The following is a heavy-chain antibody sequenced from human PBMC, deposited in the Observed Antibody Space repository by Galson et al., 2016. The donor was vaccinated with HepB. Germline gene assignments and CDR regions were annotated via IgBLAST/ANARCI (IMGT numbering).Heavy chain of an antibody. CDR1: GFTFSTYD. J-gene: IGHJ3*02. CDR2: IGTDGDT. Sequence: SLRLSCAASGFTFSTYDMHWVRQGTGKRLEWVSNIGTDGDTYYSGSVKGRFTVSRENAKNSLYLQMNNLRAGDTAMYYCARGEWNDGAYAFDIWGQGTMVSVSS. D-gene: IGHD1-1*01. CDR3: ARGEWNDGAYAFDI. V-gene: IGHV3-13*01.